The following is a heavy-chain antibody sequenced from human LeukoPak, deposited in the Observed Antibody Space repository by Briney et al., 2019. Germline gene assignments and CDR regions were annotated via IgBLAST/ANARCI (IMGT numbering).Heavy chain of an antibody. V-gene: IGHV4-59*04. CDR3: ARHFDY. J-gene: IGHJ4*02. Sequence: SETLSLTCTVSGGSISSYYWSWIRQPPGKGLEWIGTISYSGSTYYNPSLKSRVTISVDTSKNQFSLELSSVTAADTAVYYCARHFDYWGQGTLVTVSS. CDR2: ISYSGST. CDR1: GGSISSYY.